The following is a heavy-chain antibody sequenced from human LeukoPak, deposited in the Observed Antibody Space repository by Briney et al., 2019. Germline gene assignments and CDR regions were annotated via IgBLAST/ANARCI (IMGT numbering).Heavy chain of an antibody. CDR2: IYYSGST. CDR3: ARGGFTMVRGVNSNWFDP. V-gene: IGHV4-30-4*01. CDR1: GGSISSGDYY. J-gene: IGHJ5*02. Sequence: PSETLSLTCTVSGGSISSGDYYWSWIRQPPGKGLEWIGYIYYSGSTYYNPSLKSRVTISVDTSENQFSLKLSSVTAADTAVYYCARGGFTMVRGVNSNWFDPWGQGTLVTVSS. D-gene: IGHD3-10*01.